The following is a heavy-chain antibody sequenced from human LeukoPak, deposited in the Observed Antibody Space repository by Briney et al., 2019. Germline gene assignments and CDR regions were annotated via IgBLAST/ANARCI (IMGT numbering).Heavy chain of an antibody. V-gene: IGHV3-74*01. Sequence: PGGSLRLSCAASGFTFSTYWMHWVRQAPGKGLVWVSRIRNDGSTTNYADSVRGRFTTSRDNAKNTLYLQMNSLTVEDTAIYYCARDYVWGSSESDYWGQGTLVTVSS. J-gene: IGHJ4*02. CDR1: GFTFSTYW. CDR3: ARDYVWGSSESDY. D-gene: IGHD7-27*01. CDR2: IRNDGSTT.